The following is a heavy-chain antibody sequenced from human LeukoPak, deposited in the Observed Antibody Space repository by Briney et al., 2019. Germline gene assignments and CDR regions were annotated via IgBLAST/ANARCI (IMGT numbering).Heavy chain of an antibody. CDR2: INHSGST. Sequence: SETLSLTCAVYGGSFSGYYWSWIRHPPGKGLEWIGEINHSGSTNYNPSLKSRVTISVDTSKNQFSLKLSSVTAADTAVYYCARRAYYYGSGSYYTYFDYWGQGTLVTVSS. CDR3: ARRAYYYGSGSYYTYFDY. CDR1: GGSFSGYY. V-gene: IGHV4-34*01. D-gene: IGHD3-10*01. J-gene: IGHJ4*02.